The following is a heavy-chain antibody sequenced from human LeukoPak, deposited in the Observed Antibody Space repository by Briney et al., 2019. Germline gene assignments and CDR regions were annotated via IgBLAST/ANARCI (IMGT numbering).Heavy chain of an antibody. Sequence: ASVKVSCKASGYTFTDYYVHWVRQAPGQGLEWMGWMNPNSGGTNYPQKFQGRVTMTRDTSINTAYMELSRLRSDDTAVYYCARDLSGTYQIDYWGQGTLVTVSS. J-gene: IGHJ4*02. V-gene: IGHV1-2*02. D-gene: IGHD3-10*01. CDR2: MNPNSGGT. CDR1: GYTFTDYY. CDR3: ARDLSGTYQIDY.